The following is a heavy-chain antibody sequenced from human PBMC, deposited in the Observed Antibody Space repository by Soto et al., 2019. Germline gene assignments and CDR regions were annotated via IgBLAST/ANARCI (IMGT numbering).Heavy chain of an antibody. CDR1: GFPFSSYA. CDR2: ISGSGGRT. Sequence: GGSLRLSCVASGFPFSSYAMSWVRQTPGKGLEWVSGISGSGGRTYFADSVKGRFTISRDNSNNTLSLQMHILRVEDTAVYFCAKGGYYSLFDIWGQGTMVTVSS. CDR3: AKGGYYSLFDI. J-gene: IGHJ3*02. D-gene: IGHD3-16*01. V-gene: IGHV3-23*01.